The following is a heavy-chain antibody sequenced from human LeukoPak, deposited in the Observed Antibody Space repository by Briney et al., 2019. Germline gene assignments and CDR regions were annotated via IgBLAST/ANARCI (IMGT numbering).Heavy chain of an antibody. J-gene: IGHJ6*02. V-gene: IGHV5-51*01. CDR2: IYPGDSDT. Sequence: GESLKISCKGSGYSFTSYWIGWVRQMPGKGLEWMGIIYPGDSDTRYSPSFQGQVTISADKSISTAYLQWSSLKASDTAMYYCARHLRHVHTGAEGRSGYYYGMDVWGQGTTVTVSS. CDR3: ARHLRHVHTGAEGRSGYYYGMDV. CDR1: GYSFTSYW. D-gene: IGHD3-10*01.